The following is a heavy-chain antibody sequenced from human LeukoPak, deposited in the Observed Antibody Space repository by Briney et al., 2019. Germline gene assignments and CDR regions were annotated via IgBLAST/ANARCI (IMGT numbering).Heavy chain of an antibody. CDR2: IIPIFGTA. V-gene: IGHV1-69*06. D-gene: IGHD6-19*01. CDR3: ASIYSSGWYGEYYFDY. CDR1: GGTFSSYA. J-gene: IGHJ4*02. Sequence: SVKVSCKASGGTFSSYAISWVRQAPGQGLEWMGGIIPIFGTANYAQKFQGRVTITADKSTGTAYMELSSLRSEDTAVYYCASIYSSGWYGEYYFDYWGQGTLVTVSS.